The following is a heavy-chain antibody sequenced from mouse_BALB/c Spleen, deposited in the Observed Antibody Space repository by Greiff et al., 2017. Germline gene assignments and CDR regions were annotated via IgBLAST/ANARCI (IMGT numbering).Heavy chain of an antibody. Sequence: EVNVVESGGGLVKPGGSLKLSCAASGFTFSDYYMYWVRQTPEKRLEWVATISDGGSYTYYPDSVKGRFTISRDNAKNNLYLQMTSLRSEDTAMYYCARVYYGSSPHYFDYWGQGTTLTVSS. CDR3: ARVYYGSSPHYFDY. J-gene: IGHJ2*01. D-gene: IGHD1-1*01. CDR1: GFTFSDYY. V-gene: IGHV5-4*02. CDR2: ISDGGSYT.